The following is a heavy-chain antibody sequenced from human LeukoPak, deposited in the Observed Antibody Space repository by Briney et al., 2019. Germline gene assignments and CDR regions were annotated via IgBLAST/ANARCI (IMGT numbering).Heavy chain of an antibody. D-gene: IGHD3-16*01. J-gene: IGHJ5*02. Sequence: SVKVACKASGGTFSSYAISWVRQAPGQGLEWMGRIIPIFGIANYAQKFQGRVTITADKSTSTAYMELSSLRSEDTAVYYCARDGGLLMWFDPWGQGTLVTVSS. CDR1: GGTFSSYA. CDR2: IIPIFGIA. CDR3: ARDGGLLMWFDP. V-gene: IGHV1-69*04.